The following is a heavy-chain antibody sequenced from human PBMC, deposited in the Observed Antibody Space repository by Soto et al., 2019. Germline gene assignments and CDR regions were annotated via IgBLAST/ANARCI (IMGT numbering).Heavy chain of an antibody. CDR2: INHSGST. Sequence: PSETLSLTCAVYGGPFSGYYWTWIRQPPGTGLEWIGEINHSGSTNYNPSLKSRVTISVDKSKNQFSLKLTSVTAADTVVYYCARDKITGLFDYWGQGTLVTVSS. CDR3: ARDKITGLFDY. V-gene: IGHV4-34*01. CDR1: GGPFSGYY. D-gene: IGHD2-8*02. J-gene: IGHJ4*02.